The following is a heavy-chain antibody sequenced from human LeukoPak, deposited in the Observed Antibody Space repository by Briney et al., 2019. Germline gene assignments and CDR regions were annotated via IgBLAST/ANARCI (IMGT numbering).Heavy chain of an antibody. Sequence: GASVKVSCKASGYTFTGYYMHWVRQAPGQGLEWMGWINPNSGGTNYAQKFQGRVTMTRDTSISTAYMELSRLGSDDTAVYYCARVVVVVAARYNWFDPWGQGTLVTVSS. J-gene: IGHJ5*02. CDR1: GYTFTGYY. CDR3: ARVVVVVAARYNWFDP. D-gene: IGHD2-15*01. CDR2: INPNSGGT. V-gene: IGHV1-2*02.